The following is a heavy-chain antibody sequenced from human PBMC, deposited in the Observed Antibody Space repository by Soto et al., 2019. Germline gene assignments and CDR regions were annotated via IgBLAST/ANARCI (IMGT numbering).Heavy chain of an antibody. CDR1: GGTFSSYA. CDR2: IIPIFGTA. D-gene: IGHD3-3*01. V-gene: IGHV1-69*06. J-gene: IGHJ6*02. Sequence: QVQLVQSGAEVKKPGSSVKVSCKASGGTFSSYAISWVRQAPGQGLEWMGGIIPIFGTANYAQKFQGRVTITADKSTSTAYMELSSLRSEDTAVYYCARRRITIFGVVIKFYGMDVWGQGTTVTVSS. CDR3: ARRRITIFGVVIKFYGMDV.